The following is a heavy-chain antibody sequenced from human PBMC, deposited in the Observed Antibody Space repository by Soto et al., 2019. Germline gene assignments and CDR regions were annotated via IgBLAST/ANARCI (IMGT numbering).Heavy chain of an antibody. V-gene: IGHV4-31*03. CDR3: ARRLTSPAGKWFDP. D-gene: IGHD3-9*01. CDR1: GDSVSSGGAY. CDR2: IYYSGSA. Sequence: SETLSLTCTVSGDSVSSGGAYWSWIRQHPGKGLEWIGYIYYSGSANYTPSLKSRLTISLDTSQNQVSLKLSSVTAADTAVYYCARRLTSPAGKWFDPWGQGPLVTVSP. J-gene: IGHJ5*02.